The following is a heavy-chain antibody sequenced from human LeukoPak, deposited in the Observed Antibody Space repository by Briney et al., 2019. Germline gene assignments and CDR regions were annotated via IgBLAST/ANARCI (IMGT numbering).Heavy chain of an antibody. CDR2: ISYDGSNK. V-gene: IGHV3-30-3*01. Sequence: GGSLRLSCAASGFTFSDYYMSWIRQAPGKGLEWVAVISYDGSNKYYADSVKGRFTIPRDNSKNTLYLQMNSLRAEDTAVYYCASTTVTTGTYFDYWGQGTLVTVSS. CDR1: GFTFSDYY. CDR3: ASTTVTTGTYFDY. D-gene: IGHD4-17*01. J-gene: IGHJ4*02.